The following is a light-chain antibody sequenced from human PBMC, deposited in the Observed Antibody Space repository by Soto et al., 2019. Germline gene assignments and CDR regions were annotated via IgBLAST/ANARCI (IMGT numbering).Light chain of an antibody. Sequence: EIVLTQSPGTLSLSPGERATLSCRASQSVSSNYLAWYQQKPGQAPRLLIYGASSRATGIPDRFSGSGSGIDFTLTISRLEPEDFAVYYCQQYDSSPWTFGQGTKVEIK. CDR3: QQYDSSPWT. J-gene: IGKJ1*01. CDR1: QSVSSNY. V-gene: IGKV3-20*01. CDR2: GAS.